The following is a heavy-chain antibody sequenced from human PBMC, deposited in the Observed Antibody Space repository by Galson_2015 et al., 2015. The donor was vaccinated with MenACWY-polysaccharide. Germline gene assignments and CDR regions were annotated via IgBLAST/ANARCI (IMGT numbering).Heavy chain of an antibody. CDR1: GFTFTDYY. Sequence: SVKVSCKASGFTFTDYYLHWVRQAPGQGLEWMGRINPNTGGTTYTQKFQGRVTMTRDTSISTAYMELSRLRSDDTAVYYCARERGVIVLAANWFDPWGQGTLFTVSS. CDR3: ARERGVIVLAANWFDP. V-gene: IGHV1-2*06. J-gene: IGHJ5*02. D-gene: IGHD3-10*01. CDR2: INPNTGGT.